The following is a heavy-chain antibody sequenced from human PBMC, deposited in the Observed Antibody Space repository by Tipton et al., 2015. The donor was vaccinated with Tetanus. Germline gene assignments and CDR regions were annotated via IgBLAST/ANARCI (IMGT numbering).Heavy chain of an antibody. Sequence: SLRLSCAASEFTFSSYSMNWVRQAPGKGLEWVSYISSSSSTIYYADSVKGRFTISRDNAKNSLYLQMNSLRADDTALYYCAREGSSGWFDPWGRGTLVTVSS. D-gene: IGHD1-26*01. CDR1: EFTFSSYS. CDR2: ISSSSSTI. CDR3: AREGSSGWFDP. V-gene: IGHV3-48*01. J-gene: IGHJ5*02.